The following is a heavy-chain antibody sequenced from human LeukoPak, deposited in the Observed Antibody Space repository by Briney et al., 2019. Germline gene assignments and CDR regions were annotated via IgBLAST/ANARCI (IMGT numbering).Heavy chain of an antibody. D-gene: IGHD1-7*01. Sequence: ASVKVSCKASGYTFTSYDINWVRQATGQGLEWMGWMNPNSGNTGYAQKFQGRVTMTRNTSISTAYVELSSLRSEDTAVYYCARWLPNWNYGNWFDPWGQGTLVTVSS. J-gene: IGHJ5*02. CDR2: MNPNSGNT. V-gene: IGHV1-8*01. CDR3: ARWLPNWNYGNWFDP. CDR1: GYTFTSYD.